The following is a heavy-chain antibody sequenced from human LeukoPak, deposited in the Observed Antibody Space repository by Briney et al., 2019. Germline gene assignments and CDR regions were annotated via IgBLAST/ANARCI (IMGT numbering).Heavy chain of an antibody. CDR2: ISAYNGNT. CDR1: GYTFTSYG. Sequence: ASVKVSCKASGYTFTSYGISWVRQAPGQGLEWMGWISAYNGNTNYAQKLQGRVTMTTDTSTSTAYMELRSLRSDDTAVYYCARVVRYYYDSSGYFDYWGQGTLVTVSS. D-gene: IGHD3-22*01. V-gene: IGHV1-18*01. J-gene: IGHJ4*02. CDR3: ARVVRYYYDSSGYFDY.